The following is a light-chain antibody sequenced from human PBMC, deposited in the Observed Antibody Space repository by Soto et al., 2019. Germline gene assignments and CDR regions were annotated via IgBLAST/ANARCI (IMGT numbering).Light chain of an antibody. Sequence: DIQMTQSPSSLSASVGDTVTITCRASQHITNDCAWYQQKAGRAPKCLILLASRLQTGVPSRFRGSGSWTEFTLTISSLQPEDFATYYCLHHNGYPPVFGQGTKVEIK. CDR2: LAS. J-gene: IGKJ2*01. V-gene: IGKV1-17*01. CDR1: QHITND. CDR3: LHHNGYPPV.